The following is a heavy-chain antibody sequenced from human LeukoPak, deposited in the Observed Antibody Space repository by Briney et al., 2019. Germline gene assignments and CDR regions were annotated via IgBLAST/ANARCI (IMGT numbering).Heavy chain of an antibody. CDR2: ISDSGGTT. V-gene: IGHV3-23*01. J-gene: IGHJ4*02. D-gene: IGHD5-12*01. CDR3: ASPGVATISFPFEY. CDR1: GFTFSTDA. Sequence: SLRLACAASGFTFSTDAMSCGRQAPGRRLECVSAISDSGGTTYYADSVKVRFAISKANSKNTLYLQMHRLRGEETAVYYCASPGVATISFPFEYWGQGTLVNVSS.